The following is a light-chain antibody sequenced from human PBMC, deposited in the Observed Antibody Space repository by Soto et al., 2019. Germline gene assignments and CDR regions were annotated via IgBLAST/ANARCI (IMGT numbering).Light chain of an antibody. Sequence: AIQMTQSPSSLSASVGDRVTITCRTSQDIRNALGWFQQKPGKAPKLLIYAASTLKSGVPSRFSGSASGTDFTLTISGLQPEDFATYYCLQDYNYIWTFGQGTKVDSK. V-gene: IGKV1-6*01. J-gene: IGKJ1*01. CDR2: AAS. CDR1: QDIRNA. CDR3: LQDYNYIWT.